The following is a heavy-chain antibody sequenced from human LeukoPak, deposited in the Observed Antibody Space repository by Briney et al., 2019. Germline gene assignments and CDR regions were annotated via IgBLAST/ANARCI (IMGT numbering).Heavy chain of an antibody. V-gene: IGHV4-59*05. CDR1: GGSISSYY. J-gene: IGHJ4*02. Sequence: SETLSLTCTVSGGSISSYYWSWIRQPPGKGLEWIGSFSYSGDGYYNSSLKSRVTISMGTSKNQFSLEVTSVTAADTAVYYCWAIVPTNKLDYWGQGTLVTVSS. CDR2: FSYSGDG. CDR3: WAIVPTNKLDY. D-gene: IGHD5-12*01.